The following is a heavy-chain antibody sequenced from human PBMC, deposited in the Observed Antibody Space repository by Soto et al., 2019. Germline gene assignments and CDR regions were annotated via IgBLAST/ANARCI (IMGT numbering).Heavy chain of an antibody. CDR1: GFTFSSYS. CDR2: ISSSSSYI. Sequence: EVQLVESGGGLVKPGGSLRLSCAASGFTFSSYSMNWVRQAPGKGLEWVSSISSSSSYIYYADSVKGRFTISRDNAKNSLYLQMNSLRAEDTAVYYCARISTKECDILTGYPYFDYWGQGTLVTVSS. D-gene: IGHD3-9*01. CDR3: ARISTKECDILTGYPYFDY. V-gene: IGHV3-21*01. J-gene: IGHJ4*02.